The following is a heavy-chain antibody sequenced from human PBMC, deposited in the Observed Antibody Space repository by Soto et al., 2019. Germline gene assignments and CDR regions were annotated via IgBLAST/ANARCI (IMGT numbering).Heavy chain of an antibody. V-gene: IGHV1-3*01. Sequence: QVQLVQSGAEVKKPGASVKVSCKASGYTFTSYAMHWVRQAPGQRLEWMGWINAGNGNTKYSQKFQGRVTITRDTSASTAYMELSSLRSEDTAVYSWARVVGVYNWFDPWGQGTLVTVSS. J-gene: IGHJ5*02. CDR2: INAGNGNT. D-gene: IGHD2-15*01. CDR1: GYTFTSYA. CDR3: ARVVGVYNWFDP.